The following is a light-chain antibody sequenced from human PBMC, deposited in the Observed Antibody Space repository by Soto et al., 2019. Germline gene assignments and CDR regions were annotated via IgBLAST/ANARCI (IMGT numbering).Light chain of an antibody. V-gene: IGKV3D-15*01. CDR3: LQYNNWPLT. J-gene: IGKJ4*01. CDR1: QTVRDN. Sequence: EVVMTQSPATLSVSPGERATLSCRASQTVRDNLGWYQQKPGQPPRLLIYGATTRATGIPARFSGSGSGTAFTLTISSLQSEDFAVYYRLQYNNWPLTFGGGTKVEMK. CDR2: GAT.